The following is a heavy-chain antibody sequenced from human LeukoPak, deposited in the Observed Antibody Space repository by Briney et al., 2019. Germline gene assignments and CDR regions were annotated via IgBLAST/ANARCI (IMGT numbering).Heavy chain of an antibody. Sequence: PGGSLRLSCAASGFTFSSYWMHWVRQAPGKGLVWVSRINSDGSSTSYADSVKGRFTISRDNAKNTLYLQMNSLRAEDTAVYYCARVHVVGATGFDLWGRGTLVTVSS. CDR2: INSDGSST. D-gene: IGHD1-26*01. J-gene: IGHJ2*01. V-gene: IGHV3-74*01. CDR3: ARVHVVGATGFDL. CDR1: GFTFSSYW.